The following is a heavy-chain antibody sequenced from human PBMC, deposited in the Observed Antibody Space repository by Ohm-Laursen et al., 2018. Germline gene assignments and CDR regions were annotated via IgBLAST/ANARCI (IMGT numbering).Heavy chain of an antibody. D-gene: IGHD2-2*01. J-gene: IGHJ4*02. CDR3: ARAEYALDY. V-gene: IGHV4-61*01. CDR2: IYYSGST. Sequence: SETLSLTCAVSGGSVTSGSYYWNWIRQRPGKGLEWIGYIYYSGSTNYNPSLKSRVTISADTSKNQFSLRLNSVTAADTAVYYCARAEYALDYWGLGTLVTVSS. CDR1: GGSVTSGSYY.